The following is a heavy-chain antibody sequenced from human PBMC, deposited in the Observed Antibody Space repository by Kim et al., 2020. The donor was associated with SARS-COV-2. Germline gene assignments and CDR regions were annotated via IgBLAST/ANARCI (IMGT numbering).Heavy chain of an antibody. CDR2: IDYSGSA. CDR3: ANSPRNAGYYGSSPYYYFDY. D-gene: IGHD3-22*01. V-gene: IGHV4-59*13. J-gene: IGHJ4*03. CDR1: GGSISNNY. Sequence: SETLSLTCTVSGGSISNNYWSWIRQPPGKGLEWIGYIDYSGSAKYNPSLKSRVTILKDTSQNQFSLRLTSVTATDTAVYYCANSPRNAGYYGSSPYYYFDYWGQGTLVTVSS.